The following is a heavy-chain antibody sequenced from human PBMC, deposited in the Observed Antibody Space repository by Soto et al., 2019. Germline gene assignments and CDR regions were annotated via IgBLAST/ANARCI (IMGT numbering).Heavy chain of an antibody. CDR2: ITPIYPTT. Sequence: QVQLVQSGAEVRKPGSSVQVSCKASGGTFYTYTFSWVRQAPGQGPEWMGSITPIYPTTNYAEKFQGRLTGTADGSTNSAYMELNSLTSDDAAVYYCARIPRDSFPTSDDLDSWGQGTLVTVSS. CDR3: ARIPRDSFPTSDDLDS. V-gene: IGHV1-69*15. D-gene: IGHD2-21*02. CDR1: GGTFYTYT. J-gene: IGHJ4*02.